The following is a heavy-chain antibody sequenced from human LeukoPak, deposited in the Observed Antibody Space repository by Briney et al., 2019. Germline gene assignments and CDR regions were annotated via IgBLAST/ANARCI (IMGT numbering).Heavy chain of an antibody. D-gene: IGHD3/OR15-3a*01. J-gene: IGHJ4*02. CDR1: GFTFSSYW. Sequence: PGGSLRLSCAASGFTFSSYWVSWVRQAPGKGLEWVANIKQDGSEKYYVDSVKGRFTISRDNAKNSLYLQMNSLRAEDTAVYYCARDVLPWTYWGQGTLVTVSS. CDR3: ARDVLPWTY. V-gene: IGHV3-7*01. CDR2: IKQDGSEK.